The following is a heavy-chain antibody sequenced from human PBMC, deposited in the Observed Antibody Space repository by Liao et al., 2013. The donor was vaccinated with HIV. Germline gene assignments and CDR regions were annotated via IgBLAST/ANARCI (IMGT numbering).Heavy chain of an antibody. Sequence: QVQLQQWGAGLLKPSETLSLTCAVYGGSFSGYYWSWIRQPPGKGLEWIGEINHSGSTNYNPSLKSRVTISVDTSKNQFSLKLSSVTAADTAVYYCARGRPTRIAAPPYYYYYMDVWGKGTTVTVSS. CDR2: INHSGST. J-gene: IGHJ6*03. D-gene: IGHD6-6*01. V-gene: IGHV4-34*01. CDR3: ARGRPTRIAAPPYYYYYMDV. CDR1: GGSFSGYY.